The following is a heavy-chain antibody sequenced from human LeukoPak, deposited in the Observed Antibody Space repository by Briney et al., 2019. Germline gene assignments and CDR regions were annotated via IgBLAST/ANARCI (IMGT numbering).Heavy chain of an antibody. CDR2: IIPIFGTA. J-gene: IGHJ6*02. Sequence: ASVKVSCKASGGTFSSYAISWVRQAPGQGLEWMGGIIPIFGTANYAQKFQGRVTITADESTSTAYMELSSLRSGDTAVYYCARVGTYSSGWRPYYYYGMDVWGQGTTVTVSS. CDR3: ARVGTYSSGWRPYYYYGMDV. CDR1: GGTFSSYA. V-gene: IGHV1-69*13. D-gene: IGHD6-19*01.